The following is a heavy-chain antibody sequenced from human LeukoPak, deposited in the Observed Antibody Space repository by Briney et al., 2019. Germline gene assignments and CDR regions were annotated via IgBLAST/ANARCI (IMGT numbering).Heavy chain of an antibody. J-gene: IGHJ4*02. CDR2: ISGGSSYM. V-gene: IGHV3-21*06. CDR3: ARYPMSDYGAADY. CDR1: GFTFSSYK. D-gene: IGHD4-17*01. Sequence: PGGSLRLSCAASGFTFSSYKMKWVRQAPGKGLEWVSSISGGSSYMHYADSVRGRFTIPRDNAKNSLFLQTNSLRVEDTAVYYCARYPMSDYGAADYWGQGTLVTVSS.